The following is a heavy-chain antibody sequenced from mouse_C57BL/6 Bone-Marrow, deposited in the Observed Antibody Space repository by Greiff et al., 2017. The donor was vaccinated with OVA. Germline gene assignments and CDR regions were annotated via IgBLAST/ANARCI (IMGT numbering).Heavy chain of an antibody. CDR1: GYSFTGSY. V-gene: IGHV1-43*01. CDR2: INPSTGGT. Sequence: VHVKQSGPELVKPGASVKISCKASGYSFTGSYMHWVKQSPEKSLEWIGEINPSTGGTSYNQKFKGQATLTVEKSSSTAYMQLKSLTSEGSAVYACALYSDYGGGSMDYWGQGTSVTVSS. D-gene: IGHD2-4*01. CDR3: ALYSDYGGGSMDY. J-gene: IGHJ4*01.